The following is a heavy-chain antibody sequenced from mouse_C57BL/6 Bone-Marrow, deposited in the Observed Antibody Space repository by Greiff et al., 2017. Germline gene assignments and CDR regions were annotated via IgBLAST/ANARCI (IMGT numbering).Heavy chain of an antibody. V-gene: IGHV1-55*01. D-gene: IGHD1-1*01. CDR3: DTTVVVPHWYFDV. CDR2: IYPGSGST. J-gene: IGHJ1*03. CDR1: GYTFTEYT. Sequence: VQLQQSGAELVKPGASVKLSCKASGYTFTEYTIHWVKQRSGQGLEWIGDIYPGSGSTNYNEKFKSKATLTVDTSSSTAYMQLSSLTSEDSAVYYCDTTVVVPHWYFDVWGTGTTVTVSS.